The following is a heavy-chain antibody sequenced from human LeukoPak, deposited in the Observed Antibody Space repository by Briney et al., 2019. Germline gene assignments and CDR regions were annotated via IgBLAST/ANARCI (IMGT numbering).Heavy chain of an antibody. D-gene: IGHD1-26*01. CDR2: INHSGST. CDR3: ASLHYSGTYYFDY. CDR1: GYSISSGYY. Sequence: SETLSLTCTVSGYSISSGYYWGWIRQPPGKGLEWIGEINHSGSTNYNPSLKSRVTISVDTSNNQFSLKLSSVTAADTAVYYCASLHYSGTYYFDYWGQGTLVTVSS. V-gene: IGHV4-38-2*02. J-gene: IGHJ4*02.